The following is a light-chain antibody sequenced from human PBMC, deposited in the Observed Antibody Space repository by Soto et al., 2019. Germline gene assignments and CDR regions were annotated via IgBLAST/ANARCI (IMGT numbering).Light chain of an antibody. CDR3: TSYTSSNTVV. J-gene: IGLJ2*01. Sequence: QAASVSGSPGQSITISCTGTSSDVGGYNYVSWYQHHPGKAPKLMIYEVTNRPSGVSNRFSGSKSGNTASLTISGLQAEDEADYYCTSYTSSNTVVFGGGTKLTVL. CDR1: SSDVGGYNY. CDR2: EVT. V-gene: IGLV2-14*01.